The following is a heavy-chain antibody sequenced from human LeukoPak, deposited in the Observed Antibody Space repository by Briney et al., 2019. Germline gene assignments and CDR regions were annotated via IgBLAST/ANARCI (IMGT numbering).Heavy chain of an antibody. CDR1: GXXXXXXA. V-gene: IGHV3-64*01. CDR2: IXSXGGST. D-gene: IGHD6-6*01. CDR3: AREASIVVRCSDY. J-gene: IGHJ4*02. Sequence: PGGSLRLSCAAXGXXXXXXAXXXXXXAPGXXLXXVXXIXSXGGSTSYXNSVKGRFTISRDNSKDTLYLQMGSLRAEDMAVYXCAREASIVVRCSDYWGQGTLVTVSS.